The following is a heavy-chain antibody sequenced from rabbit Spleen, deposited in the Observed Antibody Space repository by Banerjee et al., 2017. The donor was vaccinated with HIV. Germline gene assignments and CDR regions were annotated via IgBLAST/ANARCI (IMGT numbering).Heavy chain of an antibody. CDR3: ARDTGTSFSTYGMDL. D-gene: IGHD8-1*01. CDR2: IYAGSSGNT. CDR1: GFSFNSGYD. V-gene: IGHV1S40*01. Sequence: QSLEESGGGLVKPEASLTLTCKASGFSFNSGYDMCWVRQAPGKGLEWIACIYAGSSGNTYSATWAKGRFTISKTSSTTVTLQMTSLTAADTATYFCARDTGTSFSTYGMDLWGPGTLVTVS. J-gene: IGHJ6*01.